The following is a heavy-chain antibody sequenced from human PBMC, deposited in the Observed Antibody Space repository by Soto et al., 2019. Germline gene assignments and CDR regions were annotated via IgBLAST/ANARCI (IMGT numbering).Heavy chain of an antibody. J-gene: IGHJ5*01. CDR3: ARVGAFVWGSSLRGHWFDY. D-gene: IGHD3-16*01. V-gene: IGHV4-28*03. Sequence: QVQLQESGPGLVKPSDTLSLTCGGSGYSINSSNWWGWIRQSPGKGLEWIGYVYYSGSTFYNPSLRSTLTMSVDTSKNQFSLKLNSVTAVDTAVYYCARVGAFVWGSSLRGHWFDYWGQGTLVTVSS. CDR1: GYSINSSNW. CDR2: VYYSGST.